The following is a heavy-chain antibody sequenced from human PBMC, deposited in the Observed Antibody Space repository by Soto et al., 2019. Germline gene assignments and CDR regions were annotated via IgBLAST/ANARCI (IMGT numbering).Heavy chain of an antibody. CDR3: AREKSKTRAFDI. Sequence: QVQLVESGGGVVQPGRSLRLSCAASGFTFSSYGMHWVRQAPGKGLEWVAVIWYDGSNKYYADSVKGRFTISRDNSTNTLYVQMNSLRAEDTAVYYCAREKSKTRAFDIWGQGTMVTVSS. CDR1: GFTFSSYG. J-gene: IGHJ3*02. CDR2: IWYDGSNK. V-gene: IGHV3-33*01. D-gene: IGHD1-1*01.